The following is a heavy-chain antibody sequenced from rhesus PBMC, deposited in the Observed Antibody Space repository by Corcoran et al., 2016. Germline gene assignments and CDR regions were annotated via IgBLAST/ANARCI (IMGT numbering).Heavy chain of an antibody. CDR1: GFSFSDYY. Sequence: EVQLVESGGGLAKPGGSLRLSCAASGFSFSDYYMYWVRQAPGKGLEWVSCISYSGGSTYYADSVKGRFTISRENAKNTLYLQMDSLRAEDTAVYYCAREKGDGRYYEDDYGYYFDYWGQGVLVTVSS. D-gene: IGHD3-9*01. V-gene: IGHV3S18*01. CDR2: ISYSGGST. CDR3: AREKGDGRYYEDDYGYYFDY. J-gene: IGHJ4*01.